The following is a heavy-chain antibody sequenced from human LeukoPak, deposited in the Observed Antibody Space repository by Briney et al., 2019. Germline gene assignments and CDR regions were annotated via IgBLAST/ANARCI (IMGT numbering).Heavy chain of an antibody. Sequence: GASVKVSCKASGYTFTGYYMHWVRQAPGQGLEWMGWINPNSGGTNYAQKFQGRVTMTRDTSISTAYMELSRLRSDDTAVYYCARCSGSCYLNWFDPWGQGTLVTASS. CDR3: ARCSGSCYLNWFDP. CDR2: INPNSGGT. CDR1: GYTFTGYY. D-gene: IGHD2-15*01. V-gene: IGHV1-2*02. J-gene: IGHJ5*02.